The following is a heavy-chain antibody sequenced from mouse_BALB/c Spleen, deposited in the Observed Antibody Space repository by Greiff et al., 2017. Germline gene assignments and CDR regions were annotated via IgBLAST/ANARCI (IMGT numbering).Heavy chain of an antibody. Sequence: EVMLVESGGDLVKPGGSLKLSCAASGFTFSSYGMSWVRQTPDKRLEWVATISSGGSYTYYPDSVKGRFTISRDNAKNTLYLQMSSLKSEDTAMYYCARQEGFTTPWYFDVWGAGTTVTVSS. D-gene: IGHD1-1*01. CDR1: GFTFSSYG. CDR3: ARQEGFTTPWYFDV. CDR2: ISSGGSYT. V-gene: IGHV5-6*01. J-gene: IGHJ1*01.